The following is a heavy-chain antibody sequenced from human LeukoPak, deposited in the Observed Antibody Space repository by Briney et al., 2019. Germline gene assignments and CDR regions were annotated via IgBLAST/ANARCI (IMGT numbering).Heavy chain of an antibody. CDR3: ARGHYYDSSGYYPDHYDY. V-gene: IGHV1-46*01. Sequence: XAXGQGLEWXGXXNPSGGSTSYAQKSQGRVTMTRDTSTSTVYMELSSLRSEDTAVYYCARGHYYDSSGYYPDHYDYWGQGTLVTVSS. CDR2: XNPSGGST. J-gene: IGHJ4*02. D-gene: IGHD3-22*01.